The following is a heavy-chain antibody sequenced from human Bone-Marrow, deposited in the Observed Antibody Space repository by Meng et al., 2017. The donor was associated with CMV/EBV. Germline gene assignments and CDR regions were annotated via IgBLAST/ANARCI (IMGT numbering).Heavy chain of an antibody. CDR1: GFIFSTYE. CDR3: ARDLGAYDYNNWFDP. D-gene: IGHD5-12*01. CDR2: ISDSGLTI. V-gene: IGHV3-48*03. J-gene: IGHJ5*02. Sequence: GESLKISCAASGFIFSTYEMNWVRQAPGKGLQWISYISDSGLTIYYADSVKGRFTISRDNAKNSLYLQMNSLRAEDTAVYYCARDLGAYDYNNWFDPWGQGTLVTVSS.